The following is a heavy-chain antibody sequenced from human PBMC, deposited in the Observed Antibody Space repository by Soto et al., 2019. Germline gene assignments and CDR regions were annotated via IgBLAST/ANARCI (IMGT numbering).Heavy chain of an antibody. CDR2: ISRNSGNI. CDR3: AKDIYSAVTTFDY. V-gene: IGHV3-9*01. D-gene: IGHD4-17*01. Sequence: VQLVEAGGGLVQPGRSLRLSCAASGFTFDDYAMHWVRQAPGKGLEWVSGISRNSGNIGYADSVKGRFTISRDNAKNSLYLQMNSLRAEDTAFYYCAKDIYSAVTTFDYWGQGTLVTVSS. J-gene: IGHJ4*02. CDR1: GFTFDDYA.